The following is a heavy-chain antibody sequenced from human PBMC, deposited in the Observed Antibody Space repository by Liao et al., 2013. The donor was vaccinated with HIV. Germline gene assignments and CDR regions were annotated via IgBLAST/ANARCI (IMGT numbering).Heavy chain of an antibody. D-gene: IGHD1-26*01. Sequence: QVQLQESGPGLVKPSETLSLTCTVSGGSISSYYWSWIRQPAGKGLEWIGRIYTSGSTNYNPSLKSRVTMSVDTSKKQFSLKLSSVTAADTAVYYCAIEWARGWGLKGAAFDIWGQGTMVTVSS. J-gene: IGHJ3*02. V-gene: IGHV4-4*07. CDR2: IYTSGST. CDR1: GGSISSYY. CDR3: AIEWARGWGLKGAAFDI.